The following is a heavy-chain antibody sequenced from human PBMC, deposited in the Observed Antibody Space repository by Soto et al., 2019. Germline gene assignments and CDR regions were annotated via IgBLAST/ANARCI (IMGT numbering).Heavy chain of an antibody. V-gene: IGHV4-59*08. CDR2: IYYSGST. D-gene: IGHD3-3*01. CDR3: ARHLGIFGMDV. Sequence: SETLSLTCTVSGGSISSYYWSWIRQPPGKGLEWIGYIYYSGSTNYNPSLKSRVTISVDTSKNQFSLKLSSVTAADTAVYYCARHLGIFGMDVWGKGTTVTVSS. CDR1: GGSISSYY. J-gene: IGHJ6*03.